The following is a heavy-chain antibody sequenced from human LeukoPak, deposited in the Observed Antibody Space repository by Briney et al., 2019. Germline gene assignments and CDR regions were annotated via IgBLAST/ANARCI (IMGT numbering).Heavy chain of an antibody. J-gene: IGHJ5*02. V-gene: IGHV4-59*08. CDR3: AGLLAVAGTRWFDP. CDR1: GGSISSYY. Sequence: SETLSLTCTVSGGSISSYYWSWIRQPPGKGLEWIGYIYYSGSTNYNPSLKSRVTISVDTSKNQFSLKLSSVTAADTAVYYCAGLLAVAGTRWFDPWGQGTLVTVSS. CDR2: IYYSGST. D-gene: IGHD6-19*01.